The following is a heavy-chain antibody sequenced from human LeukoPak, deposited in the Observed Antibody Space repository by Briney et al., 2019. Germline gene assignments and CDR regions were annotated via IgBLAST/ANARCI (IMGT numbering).Heavy chain of an antibody. V-gene: IGHV3-21*01. J-gene: IGHJ4*02. Sequence: PGGSLRLSCAASGFTFSSYSMNWVRQAPGKGLEWVSSISSSSSYIYYADSVKGRFTISRDNAKNTLYLQMNSLRAEDTAVYFCARSGGGFFDYWGQGTLVTVSS. D-gene: IGHD3-16*01. CDR1: GFTFSSYS. CDR2: ISSSSSYI. CDR3: ARSGGGFFDY.